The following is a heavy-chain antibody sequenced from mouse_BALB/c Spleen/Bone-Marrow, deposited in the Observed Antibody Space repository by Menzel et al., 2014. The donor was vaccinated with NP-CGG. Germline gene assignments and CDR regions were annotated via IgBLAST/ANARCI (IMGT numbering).Heavy chain of an antibody. Sequence: QVQLKDSGAELARPGASVKLSCKASGYTFTSYWMQWVKQRPGQGLEWIGAIYPGDGDTRYTQKFKGKATLTADKSSSTAYMQLSSLASEDSAVYYCSRGTGPDYWGQGTTLTVSS. D-gene: IGHD4-1*01. V-gene: IGHV1-87*01. CDR2: IYPGDGDT. CDR1: GYTFTSYW. J-gene: IGHJ2*01. CDR3: SRGTGPDY.